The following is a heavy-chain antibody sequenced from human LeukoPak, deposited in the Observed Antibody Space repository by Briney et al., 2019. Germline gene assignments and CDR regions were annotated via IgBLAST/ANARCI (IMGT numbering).Heavy chain of an antibody. CDR2: IGADNGDT. J-gene: IGHJ4*02. V-gene: IGHV1-18*01. CDR3: ARAGRTVTSHFDY. Sequence: GASVKVSCKASGYTFSTYGISWVRQAPGQGLEWMGWIGADNGDTNYAQKVQGRITMTTDTFTSTAYMELGSLRSDDTAVFYCARAGRTVTSHFDYWGQGTLVTVSS. D-gene: IGHD4-17*01. CDR1: GYTFSTYG.